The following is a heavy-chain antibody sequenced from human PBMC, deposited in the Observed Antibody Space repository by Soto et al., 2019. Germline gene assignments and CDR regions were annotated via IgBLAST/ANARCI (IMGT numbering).Heavy chain of an antibody. D-gene: IGHD3-22*01. CDR3: ARGGAPGRNYYYDSSGYIAQPRYFQH. CDR2: INHSGST. J-gene: IGHJ1*01. Sequence: PSETLSLTCAVYGGSFSGYYWSWIRQPPGKGLEWIGEINHSGSTNYNPSLKSRVTISVDTSKNQFSLKLSSVTAADTTVYYCARGGAPGRNYYYDSSGYIAQPRYFQHWGQGTLVTVSS. CDR1: GGSFSGYY. V-gene: IGHV4-34*01.